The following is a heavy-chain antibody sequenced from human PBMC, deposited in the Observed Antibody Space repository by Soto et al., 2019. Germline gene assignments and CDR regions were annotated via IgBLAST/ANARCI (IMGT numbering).Heavy chain of an antibody. Sequence: SETLSLTCTVSGGSISSSSYYWGWIRQPPGKGLEWIGYIYYSGSTNYNPSLKSRVTISVDTSKNQFSLKLSSVTAADTAVYYCARQRVTSYFDYWGQGTLVTVSS. V-gene: IGHV4-61*05. CDR3: ARQRVTSYFDY. CDR1: GGSISSSSYY. D-gene: IGHD4-17*01. J-gene: IGHJ4*02. CDR2: IYYSGST.